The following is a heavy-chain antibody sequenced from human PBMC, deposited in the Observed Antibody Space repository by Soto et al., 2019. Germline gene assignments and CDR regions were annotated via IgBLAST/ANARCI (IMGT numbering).Heavy chain of an antibody. D-gene: IGHD2-15*01. CDR1: GFSFKSHG. V-gene: IGHV3-30*18. CDR3: AKDHRNGGSRVDY. Sequence: QVQLVESGGGVVQPGRSLRLSCAVSGFSFKSHGMHWVRQAPGKGLEWVAFISYDGKDANDADSVKGRFTISRDNSKDALYLQMGSLRGEDTAVYFCAKDHRNGGSRVDYWGQGTLVTVSS. CDR2: ISYDGKDA. J-gene: IGHJ4*02.